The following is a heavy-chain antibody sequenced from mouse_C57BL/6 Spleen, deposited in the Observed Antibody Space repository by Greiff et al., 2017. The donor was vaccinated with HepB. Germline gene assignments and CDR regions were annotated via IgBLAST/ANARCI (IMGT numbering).Heavy chain of an antibody. CDR2: ISSGGSYT. CDR3: ARLYSSYYFDY. CDR1: GFTFSSYG. J-gene: IGHJ2*01. Sequence: EVQGVESGGDLVKPGGSLKLSCAASGFTFSSYGMSWVRQTPDKRLEWVATISSGGSYTYYPDSVKGRFTISRDNAKNTLYLQMSSLKSEDTAMYYCARLYSSYYFDYWGQGTTLTVSS. V-gene: IGHV5-6*01. D-gene: IGHD1-1*01.